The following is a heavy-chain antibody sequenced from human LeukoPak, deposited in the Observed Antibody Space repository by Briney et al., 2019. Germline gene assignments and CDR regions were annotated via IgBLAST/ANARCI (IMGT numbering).Heavy chain of an antibody. J-gene: IGHJ4*02. Sequence: GGSLRLSCAASGFTVSSNYMTWVRQAPGKGLEWVTVIYSGGTTHYTDSVKGRFTISRDNFKNTLYLQMNSLRAEDTAVYYCARGKTGDHFFDFWGQGALVTVSS. D-gene: IGHD7-27*01. CDR2: IYSGGTT. CDR3: ARGKTGDHFFDF. V-gene: IGHV3-53*01. CDR1: GFTVSSNY.